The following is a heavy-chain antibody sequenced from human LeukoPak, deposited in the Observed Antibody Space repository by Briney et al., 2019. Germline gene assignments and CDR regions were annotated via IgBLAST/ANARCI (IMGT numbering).Heavy chain of an antibody. CDR3: GPPSGWFDP. D-gene: IGHD4-17*01. V-gene: IGHV1-8*01. J-gene: IGHJ5*02. CDR1: GYTFTSYD. CDR2: MNPNSGNT. Sequence: ASVKVSCKASGYTFTSYDINWVRQATGPGLEWMGWMNPNSGNTGYAQKFQGRVTMTRNTPIRSEDTAVYYCFLPRPVTTGVGPPSGWFDPWGQGTLVTVSS.